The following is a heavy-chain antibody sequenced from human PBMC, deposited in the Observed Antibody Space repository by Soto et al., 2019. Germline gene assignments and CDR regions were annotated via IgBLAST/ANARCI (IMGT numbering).Heavy chain of an antibody. Sequence: QVQLQESGPGLVKPSGTLSLTCAVSSGSVFSSNWWSWVRLPPGKGLEWIGETRNSGGAHYNPSLKTRVTITVDSSRNHIFLELSSVTAADTAVYYCASHLVMAGTRGFDHWGLGTLVTVSS. CDR1: SGSVFSSNW. V-gene: IGHV4-4*02. D-gene: IGHD6-19*01. J-gene: IGHJ4*02. CDR2: TRNSGGA. CDR3: ASHLVMAGTRGFDH.